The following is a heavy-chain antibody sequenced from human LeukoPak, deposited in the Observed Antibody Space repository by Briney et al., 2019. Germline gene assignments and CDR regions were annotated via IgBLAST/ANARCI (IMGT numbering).Heavy chain of an antibody. CDR2: ISSSSSYI. CDR3: ARDGEGQGDY. CDR1: GFTFSSYA. D-gene: IGHD3-10*01. Sequence: PGASLRLSCAASGFTFSSYAMSWVRQAPGKGLEWVSSISSSSSYIYYADSVKGRFTISRDNAKNSLYLQMNSLRAEDTAVYYCARDGEGQGDYWGQGTLVTVSS. J-gene: IGHJ4*02. V-gene: IGHV3-21*01.